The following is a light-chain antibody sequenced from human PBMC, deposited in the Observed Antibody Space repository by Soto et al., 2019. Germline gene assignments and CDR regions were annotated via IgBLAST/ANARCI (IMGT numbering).Light chain of an antibody. V-gene: IGKV3-15*01. CDR2: GAS. CDR1: QRVRRN. J-gene: IGKJ3*01. Sequence: ERVVTQSPATLSVSPGERATLSCRASQRVRRNLAWYQQRPGQAPRLLIYGASARATGIPARVSGSGSGTEFTLTISSLQSEDFAVYYCPQYNKWPEFTFGPGTRV. CDR3: PQYNKWPEFT.